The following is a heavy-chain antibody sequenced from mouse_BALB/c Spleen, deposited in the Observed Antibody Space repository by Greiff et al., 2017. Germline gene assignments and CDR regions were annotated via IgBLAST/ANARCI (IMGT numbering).Heavy chain of an antibody. Sequence: EVKLMESGGGLVKPGGSLKLSCAASGFTFSSYAMSWVRQSPEKRLEWVAEISSGGSYTYYPDTVTGRFTISRDNAKNTLYLEMSSLRSEDTAMYYCARVWLRRGYYAMDYWGQGTSVTVSS. CDR1: GFTFSSYA. CDR3: ARVWLRRGYYAMDY. J-gene: IGHJ4*01. D-gene: IGHD2-2*01. CDR2: ISSGGSYT. V-gene: IGHV5-9-4*01.